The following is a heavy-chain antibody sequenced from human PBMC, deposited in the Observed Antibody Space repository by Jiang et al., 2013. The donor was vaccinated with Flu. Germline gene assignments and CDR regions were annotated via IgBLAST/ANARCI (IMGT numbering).Heavy chain of an antibody. V-gene: IGHV4-4*02. CDR2: IYHSGLT. J-gene: IGHJ1*01. D-gene: IGHD6-6*01. Sequence: KPSETLPLTCAISGGSISTTHWWTWVRQSPGKGLEWIGEIYHSGLTTYNPSLKSRVTMSVDKSKNQFSLKLNSVTAADTAIYYCAKYNTSSGYFQHWGPGTLVTVSS. CDR3: AKYNTSSGYFQH. CDR1: GGSISTTHW.